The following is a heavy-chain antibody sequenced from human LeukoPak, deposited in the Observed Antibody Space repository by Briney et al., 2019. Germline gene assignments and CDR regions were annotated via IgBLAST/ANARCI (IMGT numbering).Heavy chain of an antibody. V-gene: IGHV4-59*01. CDR2: IHDSGTT. CDR3: ARDTSGWYFNL. J-gene: IGHJ2*01. CDR1: GGSMNTYY. Sequence: SETLSLTCTVSGGSMNTYYWSWIRQFPGRGLQWLGYIHDSGTTNYNPSLKSRLTMSIDTSKNQFSLNLTSVTAGDTAIYYCARDTSGWYFNLWGRGTLVTVSS. D-gene: IGHD6-19*01.